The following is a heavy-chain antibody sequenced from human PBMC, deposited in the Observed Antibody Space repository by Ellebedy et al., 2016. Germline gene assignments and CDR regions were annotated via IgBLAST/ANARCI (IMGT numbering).Heavy chain of an antibody. D-gene: IGHD2-21*01. Sequence: GESLKISCADSRFTLSSSWMTWVRQAPGKGLEWVANINQDGSEKNYVDSVKGRFTISRDNAKNSLYLQLNSLRVEDTAVYYCARYSRNVEFWGQGTLVTVSS. CDR2: INQDGSEK. CDR1: RFTLSSSW. CDR3: ARYSRNVEF. J-gene: IGHJ4*02. V-gene: IGHV3-7*03.